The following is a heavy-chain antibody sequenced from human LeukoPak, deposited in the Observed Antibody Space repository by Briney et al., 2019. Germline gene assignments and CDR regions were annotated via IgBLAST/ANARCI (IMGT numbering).Heavy chain of an antibody. J-gene: IGHJ3*02. CDR3: AARDSSSWYGAFDI. CDR2: IYYSGST. V-gene: IGHV4-39*07. D-gene: IGHD6-13*01. Sequence: SETLSLTCTVSGGSISSSSYYWGWIRQPPEKGLEWIGSIYYSGSTYYNPSLKSRVIISRDTSKNQLSLKLSSVTAADTAVYYCAARDSSSWYGAFDIWGQGTMVTVSS. CDR1: GGSISSSSYY.